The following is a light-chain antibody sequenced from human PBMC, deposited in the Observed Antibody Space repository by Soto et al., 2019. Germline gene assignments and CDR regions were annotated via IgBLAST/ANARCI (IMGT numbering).Light chain of an antibody. CDR3: QQRSIWPLT. CDR2: DAS. CDR1: QSINTF. V-gene: IGKV3-11*01. J-gene: IGKJ4*01. Sequence: EVLLTQSPATPSVSPGESVTLSCRASQSINTFLAWYQQKPGQAPRLLIYDASSRAAGVPARFSGRGSGTDFTLTINSLEPEDFAVYHCQQRSIWPLTFGGGTRVE.